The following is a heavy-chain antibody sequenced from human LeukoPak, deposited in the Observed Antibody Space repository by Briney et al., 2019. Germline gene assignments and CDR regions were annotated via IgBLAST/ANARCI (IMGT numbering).Heavy chain of an antibody. Sequence: SGGSLRLSCAASGFTFSSYAMSWVRQAPGKGLEWVSAISGSGGSTYYADSVKGRFTISRDNSKNTLYLQMDSLRAEDTAVYYCARGGVVPVLRGYWFDPWGQGTLVTVSS. V-gene: IGHV3-23*01. D-gene: IGHD2-2*01. CDR2: ISGSGGST. CDR1: GFTFSSYA. CDR3: ARGGVVPVLRGYWFDP. J-gene: IGHJ5*02.